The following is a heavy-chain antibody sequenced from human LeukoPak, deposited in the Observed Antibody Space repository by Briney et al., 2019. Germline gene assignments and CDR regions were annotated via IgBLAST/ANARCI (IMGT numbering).Heavy chain of an antibody. CDR2: ISYDGSNK. Sequence: PGGSLRLSCAASGFTFSSYAMHWVRQAPGKGLEWVAVISYDGSNKYYADSAKGRFTISRDNSKNTLYLQMNSLRAEDTAVYYCARDRQAWYTRFDYWGQGTLVTVSS. CDR3: ARDRQAWYTRFDY. V-gene: IGHV3-30-3*01. J-gene: IGHJ4*02. CDR1: GFTFSSYA. D-gene: IGHD1-14*01.